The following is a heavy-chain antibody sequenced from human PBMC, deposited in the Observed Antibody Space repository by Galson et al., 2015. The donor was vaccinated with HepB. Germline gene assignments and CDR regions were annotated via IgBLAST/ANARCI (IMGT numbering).Heavy chain of an antibody. J-gene: IGHJ6*02. CDR1: GFTFNSHW. CDR2: INDDGIST. Sequence: SLRLSCAASGFTFNSHWMHWVRQAPGKGLVWVSRINDDGISTTFADAVKGRFTISRDNAKNTLYLQMNSLRAEDTAVYYCARPASHVDRYYGMDVWGQGTTVTVSS. CDR3: ARPASHVDRYYGMDV. D-gene: IGHD3/OR15-3a*01. V-gene: IGHV3-74*03.